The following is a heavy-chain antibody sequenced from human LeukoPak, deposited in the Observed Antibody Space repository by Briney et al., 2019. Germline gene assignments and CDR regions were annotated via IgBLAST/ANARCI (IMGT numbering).Heavy chain of an antibody. CDR2: TYYRSKWYS. CDR1: GDSVSSNSAA. J-gene: IGHJ4*02. D-gene: IGHD6-13*01. V-gene: IGHV6-1*01. Sequence: SQTLSLTCAISGDSVSSNSAAWNWLRQSPSRGLEWLGRTYYRSKWYSDYGASVRGRITINPDTSKNHFSPQLHSVTPEDTAVYYCARYTSTWYLEHWGQGTLVTVSS. CDR3: ARYTSTWYLEH.